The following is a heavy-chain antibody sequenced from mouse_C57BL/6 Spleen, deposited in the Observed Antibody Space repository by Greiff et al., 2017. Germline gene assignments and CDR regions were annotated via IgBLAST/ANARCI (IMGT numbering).Heavy chain of an antibody. CDR1: GYTFTTYP. J-gene: IGHJ4*01. CDR2: FHPYNDDT. D-gene: IGHD1-1*01. V-gene: IGHV1-47*01. CDR3: ARRGSSYGYYAMDY. Sequence: VQLQQSGAELVKPGASVKMSCKASGYTFTTYPIEWMKQNHGKSLEWIGYFHPYNDDTKYNEKFKGKVTLTVEKTSSTVYLELSRLTSDDSAVYYCARRGSSYGYYAMDYWGQGTSVTVSS.